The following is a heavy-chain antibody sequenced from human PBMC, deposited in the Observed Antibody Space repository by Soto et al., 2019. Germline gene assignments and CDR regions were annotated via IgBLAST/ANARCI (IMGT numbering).Heavy chain of an antibody. Sequence: QVQLQESGPGLVKPSETLSLTCTVSGGSVSSGSYYWSWIRQPPGKGLEYIGYIYYSGSTSYNPSLQRRVTITVDTAKNPFSLNLSSVTAADTAVYYCARADRGFFSISSCYIFDSWGQGNLVTVSS. CDR3: ARADRGFFSISSCYIFDS. CDR2: IYYSGST. D-gene: IGHD2-2*02. V-gene: IGHV4-61*01. CDR1: GGSVSSGSYY. J-gene: IGHJ4*02.